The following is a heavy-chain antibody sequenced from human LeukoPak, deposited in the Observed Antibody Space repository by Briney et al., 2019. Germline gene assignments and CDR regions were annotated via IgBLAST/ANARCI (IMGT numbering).Heavy chain of an antibody. D-gene: IGHD6-6*01. CDR3: ASGSSSSSGFDY. Sequence: GASVKVSCKASGYTFTGSYMDWVRQAPGQGLEWMGRINPNSGGTNYVQKFQGRVTMTRDTSITTAYMELSRLRSDDTAVYYCASGSSSSSGFDYWGQGTLVTVSP. CDR2: INPNSGGT. CDR1: GYTFTGSY. V-gene: IGHV1-2*06. J-gene: IGHJ4*02.